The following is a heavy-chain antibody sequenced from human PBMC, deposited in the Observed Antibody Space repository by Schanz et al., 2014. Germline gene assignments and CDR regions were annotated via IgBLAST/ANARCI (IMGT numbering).Heavy chain of an antibody. CDR2: IRYDGSNK. CDR3: VKDLQRELLRDDHYYGMDV. Sequence: QVQLVESGGGVVQPGGSLRLSCVASGFTFSSYGMHWARQAPGKGLEWVAFIRYDGSNKYYADSVKGRFTTSRDNSKNTMYLQMNSLRAEDTAVYYCVKDLQRELLRDDHYYGMDVWGQGTTVTVSS. V-gene: IGHV3-30*02. D-gene: IGHD1-26*01. J-gene: IGHJ6*02. CDR1: GFTFSSYG.